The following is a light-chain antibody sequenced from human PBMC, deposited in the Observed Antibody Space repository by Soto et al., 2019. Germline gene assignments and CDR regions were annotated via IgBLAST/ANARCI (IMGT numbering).Light chain of an antibody. V-gene: IGLV2-14*01. Sequence: QSALTQPASVSGSPGQSITISCTGTSSDIGGYDYVSWYQQYPGKAPKLLIYDVSNRPSGVSDRFSGSKSANTASLTISGLHAEDEADYYCNSYTTSSSLYVFGTGTKVTVL. CDR1: SSDIGGYDY. CDR3: NSYTTSSSLYV. CDR2: DVS. J-gene: IGLJ1*01.